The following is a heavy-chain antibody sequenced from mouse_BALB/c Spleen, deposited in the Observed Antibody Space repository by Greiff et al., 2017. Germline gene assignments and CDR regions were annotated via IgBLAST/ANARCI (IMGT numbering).Heavy chain of an antibody. Sequence: EVKLMESGGGLVQPGGSLKLSCAASGFTFSSYTMSWVRQTPEKRLEWVAYISNGGGSTYYPDTVKGRFTISRDNAKNTLYLQMSSLKSEDTAMYYCASLSQLGLRFAYWGQGTLVTVSA. J-gene: IGHJ3*01. CDR2: ISNGGGST. CDR1: GFTFSSYT. V-gene: IGHV5-12-2*01. CDR3: ASLSQLGLRFAY. D-gene: IGHD3-1*01.